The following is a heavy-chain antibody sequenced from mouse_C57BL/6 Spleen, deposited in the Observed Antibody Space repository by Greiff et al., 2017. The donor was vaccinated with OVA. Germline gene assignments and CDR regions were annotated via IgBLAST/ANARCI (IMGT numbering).Heavy chain of an antibody. CDR1: GFTFSSYA. Sequence: EVKLVESGEGLVKPGGSLKLSCAASGFTFSSYAMSWVRQTPEKRLEWVAYISSGGDYIYYADTVKGRFTISRDNARNTLYLQMRSLKSEDTAMYYCTRDSAPALDRGYAMDYWGQGTSVTVSS. D-gene: IGHD3-2*01. V-gene: IGHV5-9-1*02. J-gene: IGHJ4*01. CDR2: ISSGGDYI. CDR3: TRDSAPALDRGYAMDY.